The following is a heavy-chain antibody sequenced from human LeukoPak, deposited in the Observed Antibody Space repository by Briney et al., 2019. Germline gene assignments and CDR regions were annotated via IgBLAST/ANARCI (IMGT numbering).Heavy chain of an antibody. CDR2: MNPNSGNT. V-gene: IGHV1-8*03. CDR3: ARENDPDYDTSGYPTPKNDY. J-gene: IGHJ4*02. D-gene: IGHD3-22*01. CDR1: GYTFTSYD. Sequence: ASVKVSCKASGYTFTSYDINWVRQATGQGLEWMGWMNPNSGNTGYAQKFQGRVTITRNTSISTAYMELSSLRSEDTAVYYCARENDPDYDTSGYPTPKNDYWGQGTLVTVSS.